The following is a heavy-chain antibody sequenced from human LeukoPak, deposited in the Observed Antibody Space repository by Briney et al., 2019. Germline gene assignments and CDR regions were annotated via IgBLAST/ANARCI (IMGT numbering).Heavy chain of an antibody. CDR2: ITYSGSI. CDR3: ARDLMT. J-gene: IGHJ4*02. V-gene: IGHV4-34*01. CDR1: GGSFSGKY. Sequence: SETLSLTCAVSGGSFSGKYWTWIRQPPGKGLEWIGEITYSGSIYYNTSLKSRVTISVDTSKNQFSLKLNSVTAADTAVYYCARDLMTWGQGTLVTVSS.